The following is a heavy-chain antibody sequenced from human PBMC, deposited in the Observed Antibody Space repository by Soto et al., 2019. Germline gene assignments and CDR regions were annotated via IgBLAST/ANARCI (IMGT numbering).Heavy chain of an antibody. CDR3: ATRRGDIFSSSFYYHYGMDV. Sequence: EVQLLESGGGLVQPGGSLRLSCAASGFTFSSYAMSWVRQAPGKGLEWVSAISGSGGSTYYADSVKGRFTISRDNSKNTLYFQMNSLRAEDTAVYYCATRRGDIFSSSFYYHYGMDVWGQGTTVTVSS. D-gene: IGHD6-13*01. J-gene: IGHJ6*02. CDR1: GFTFSSYA. CDR2: ISGSGGST. V-gene: IGHV3-23*01.